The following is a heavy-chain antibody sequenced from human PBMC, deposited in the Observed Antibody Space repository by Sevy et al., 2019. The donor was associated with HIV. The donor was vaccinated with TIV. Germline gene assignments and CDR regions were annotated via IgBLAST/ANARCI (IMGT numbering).Heavy chain of an antibody. J-gene: IGHJ6*02. CDR3: ARFVIPPDIRGMDV. Sequence: SETLSLTCTVSGGSISSYYWSWIRQPAGKGLEWIGRIYTSGSTNYNPSLKSRVTMSVDTSKNQFSLKLSSVTAADTAVYHCARFVIPPDIRGMDVWGQGTTVTVSS. D-gene: IGHD3-16*02. V-gene: IGHV4-4*07. CDR2: IYTSGST. CDR1: GGSISSYY.